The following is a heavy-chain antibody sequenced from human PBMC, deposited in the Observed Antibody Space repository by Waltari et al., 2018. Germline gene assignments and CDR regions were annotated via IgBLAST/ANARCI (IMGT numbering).Heavy chain of an antibody. CDR3: AKGLDTDMIKMGDH. D-gene: IGHD5-18*01. CDR2: ISYDGTIK. V-gene: IGHV3-30*18. Sequence: QVQLVESGGGVVQPGRSVRLSCEASGFTFRTYGLHWVRQAPGKGLEWVAVISYDGTIKYYVDSVKGRFTISRDNSENTLYLQMNSLRADDTAVYYCAKGLDTDMIKMGDHWGQGTLVTVSS. J-gene: IGHJ4*02. CDR1: GFTFRTYG.